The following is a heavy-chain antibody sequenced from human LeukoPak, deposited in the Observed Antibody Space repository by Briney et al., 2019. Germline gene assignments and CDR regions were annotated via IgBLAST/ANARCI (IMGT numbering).Heavy chain of an antibody. J-gene: IGHJ3*02. CDR3: ARMSVRGVIDGWAYPQHNAFDI. D-gene: IGHD3-10*01. CDR2: IIPIFGTA. Sequence: ASVKVSCKASGGTFSSYAISWLRQAPGQGLEWMGGIIPIFGTANYAQKFQGRVTITTDESTSTAYMELSSLRSEDTAVYYCARMSVRGVIDGWAYPQHNAFDIWGQGTMVTVSS. V-gene: IGHV1-69*05. CDR1: GGTFSSYA.